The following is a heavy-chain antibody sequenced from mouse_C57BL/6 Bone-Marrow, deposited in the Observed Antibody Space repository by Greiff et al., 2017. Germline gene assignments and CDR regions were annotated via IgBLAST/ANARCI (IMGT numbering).Heavy chain of an antibody. D-gene: IGHD3-2*02. V-gene: IGHV1-81*01. Sequence: QVQLKQSGAELARPGASVKLSCKASGYTFTSYGISWVKQRTGQGLEWIGEIYPRSGNTYYNEKFKGKATLTADKSSSTAYMELRSLTSEYSAVYFCARDSSGYYAMDYSGQGTSVTVSS. CDR3: ARDSSGYYAMDY. CDR2: IYPRSGNT. CDR1: GYTFTSYG. J-gene: IGHJ4*01.